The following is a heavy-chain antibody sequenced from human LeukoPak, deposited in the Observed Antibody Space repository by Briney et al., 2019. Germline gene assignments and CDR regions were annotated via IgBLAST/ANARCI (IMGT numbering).Heavy chain of an antibody. CDR2: VFHDGIA. D-gene: IGHD1-14*01. V-gene: IGHV4-34*01. CDR3: ARGVVSTSQPPKNRFDP. Sequence: SETLSLTCAVYGGSFSDDFWTWIRLAPEKGLEWIGEVFHDGIANYNPSLKSRAIVSVDTSKKQFSLRLSSVTAADTAVYYCARGVVSTSQPPKNRFDPWGQGTLVTVSS. J-gene: IGHJ5*02. CDR1: GGSFSDDF.